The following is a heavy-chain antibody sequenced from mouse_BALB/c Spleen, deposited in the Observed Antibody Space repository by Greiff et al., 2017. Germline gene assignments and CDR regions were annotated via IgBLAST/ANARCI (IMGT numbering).Heavy chain of an antibody. J-gene: IGHJ2*01. V-gene: IGHV5-6-3*01. CDR3: ARGGYEYYFDY. D-gene: IGHD2-14*01. CDR1: GFTFSSYG. CDR2: INSNGGST. Sequence: DVQLVESGGGLVQPGGSLKLSCAASGFTFSSYGMSWVRQTPDKRLELVATINSNGGSTYYPDSVKGRFTISRDNAKNTLYLQMSSLKSEDTAMYYCARGGYEYYFDYWGQGTTLTVSS.